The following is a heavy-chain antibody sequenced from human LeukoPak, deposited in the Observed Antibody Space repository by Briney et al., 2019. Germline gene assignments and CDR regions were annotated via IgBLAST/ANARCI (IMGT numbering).Heavy chain of an antibody. CDR3: AKDRAARLNWRSGGAGFDP. J-gene: IGHJ5*02. Sequence: PGRSLRLPCAASGFTFSSYGMPWVRQAPGKGLEWVAVISYDGSNKYYADSVKGRFTISRDNSKNTLYLQMNSLRAEDTAVYYCAKDRAARLNWRSGGAGFDPWGQGTLVTVSS. D-gene: IGHD1-1*01. V-gene: IGHV3-30*18. CDR2: ISYDGSNK. CDR1: GFTFSSYG.